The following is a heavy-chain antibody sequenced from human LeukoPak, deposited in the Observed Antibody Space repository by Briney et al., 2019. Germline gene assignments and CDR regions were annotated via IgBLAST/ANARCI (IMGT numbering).Heavy chain of an antibody. CDR2: INPSGGST. D-gene: IGHD1-7*01. V-gene: IGHV1-46*01. J-gene: IGHJ5*02. CDR3: ARLAAGLELPPNRDWFDP. Sequence: ASVKVSCKVSGYTFTSYYMHWVRQAPGQGLGWMGIINPSGGSTSYAQKFQGRVTMTRDMSTSTVYMELSSLRSEDTAVYYCARLAAGLELPPNRDWFDPWGQGTLVTVSS. CDR1: GYTFTSYY.